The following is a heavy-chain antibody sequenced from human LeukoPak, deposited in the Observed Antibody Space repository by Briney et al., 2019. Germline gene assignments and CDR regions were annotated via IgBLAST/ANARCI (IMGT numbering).Heavy chain of an antibody. CDR1: GFTVSSNY. V-gene: IGHV3-53*01. J-gene: IGHJ6*04. CDR2: IYSGGST. D-gene: IGHD2-2*01. Sequence: PEGSLRLSCAASGFTVSSNYMSWVRQAPGKGLEWVSVIYSGGSTYHADSVKGRFTISRDNSKNTLYLQMNSLRAEDTAVYYCARGNYCSSTSCFYGMDVWGKGTTVTVSS. CDR3: ARGNYCSSTSCFYGMDV.